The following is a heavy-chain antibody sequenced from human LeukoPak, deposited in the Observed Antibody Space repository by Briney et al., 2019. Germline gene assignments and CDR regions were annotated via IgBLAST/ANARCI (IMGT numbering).Heavy chain of an antibody. J-gene: IGHJ1*01. Sequence: GGSLRLSCAASGFTFDNYAIHWVRHAPEKGLEWVSLISGDGCSTYYADSMKGRFTISRDNSKNSLYLQMNSLRTDDTALYYCARDSQEFFQHWGQGTLVTVSS. CDR2: ISGDGCST. CDR3: ARDSQEFFQH. V-gene: IGHV3-43*02. CDR1: GFTFDNYA.